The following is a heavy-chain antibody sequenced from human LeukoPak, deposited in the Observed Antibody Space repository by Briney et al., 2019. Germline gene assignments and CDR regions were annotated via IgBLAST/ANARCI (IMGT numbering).Heavy chain of an antibody. CDR3: ATLTVASTFTD. J-gene: IGHJ4*02. V-gene: IGHV3-48*03. CDR2: ISSSGGTR. D-gene: IGHD2-2*01. CDR1: GFAFIVYE. Sequence: GGSLRPSCAASGFAFIVYEMYWVRQAPGKGLEWVSYISSSGGTRYYADSVKGRFTISRDNAYNSLYLQMNSLRAEDTAVYYCATLTVASTFTDSGQGTLVTVSS.